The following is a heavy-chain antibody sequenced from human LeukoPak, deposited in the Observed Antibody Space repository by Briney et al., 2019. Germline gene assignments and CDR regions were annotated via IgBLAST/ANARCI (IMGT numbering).Heavy chain of an antibody. CDR1: GYSISSGYY. V-gene: IGHV4-38-2*02. J-gene: IGHJ4*02. CDR2: IYHSGST. CDR3: VRAASMVRGVIYYFDY. D-gene: IGHD3-10*01. Sequence: PSETLSLTCTVSGYSISSGYYWGWIRQPPGKGLEWIGSIYHSGSTYYNPSLKSRVTISVDTSKNQFSLKLSSVTAADTAVYYCVRAASMVRGVIYYFDYWGQGTLVTVSS.